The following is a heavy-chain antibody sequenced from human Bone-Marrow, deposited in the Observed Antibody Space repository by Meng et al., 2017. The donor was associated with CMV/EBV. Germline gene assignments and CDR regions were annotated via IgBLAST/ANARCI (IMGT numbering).Heavy chain of an antibody. V-gene: IGHV3-30*02. CDR3: AILRGGYGGNLDAFDI. CDR2: IRYDGSNK. J-gene: IGHJ3*02. D-gene: IGHD4-23*01. CDR1: GFTFSSYG. Sequence: GESLKISCAASGFTFSSYGMHWVRQAPGKGLEWVAFIRYDGSNKYYADSVKGRFTISRDNSKNTLYLQMNSLRAEDTAVYYCAILRGGYGGNLDAFDIWGQGKRV.